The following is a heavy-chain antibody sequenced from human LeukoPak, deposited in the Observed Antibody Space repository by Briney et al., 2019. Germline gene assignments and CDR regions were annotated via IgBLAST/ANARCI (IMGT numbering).Heavy chain of an antibody. CDR3: ARRPTARTTVTTPWGYMDV. J-gene: IGHJ6*03. CDR1: GGSISSSSYY. V-gene: IGHV4-39*01. CDR2: IYYSGST. Sequence: SETLSLTCTVSGGSISSSSYYWGWIRQPPGKGLEWIGSIYYSGSTYYNPSLKSRVTISVDTSKNQFSLKLSSVTAADTAVYYCARRPTARTTVTTPWGYMDVRGKGTTVTVSS. D-gene: IGHD4-17*01.